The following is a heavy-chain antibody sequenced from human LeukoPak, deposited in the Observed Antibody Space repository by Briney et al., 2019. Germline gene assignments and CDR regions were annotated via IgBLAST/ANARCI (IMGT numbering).Heavy chain of an antibody. V-gene: IGHV3-9*01. Sequence: GGSLRLSCAASGFMFEDYAMHWVRQGPGKALEWVAGITWNSAKIGYADSVKGRFTISRDNAKNSLYLQMNSLRAEDTAVYYCARDYYDYPWYFDYWGQGTLVTVSS. CDR2: ITWNSAKI. CDR3: ARDYYDYPWYFDY. CDR1: GFMFEDYA. D-gene: IGHD3-22*01. J-gene: IGHJ4*02.